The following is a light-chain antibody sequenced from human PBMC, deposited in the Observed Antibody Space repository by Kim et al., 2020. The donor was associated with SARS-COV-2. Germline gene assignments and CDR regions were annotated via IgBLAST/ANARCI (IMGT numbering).Light chain of an antibody. CDR3: QQYNSYPIT. Sequence: AVGDDVAITCRAGQSFIGWLAWYQQQPGEAPKLLIYQTSSLQSGVPSRFCGSGSWTEFTLTINSLQPDDFATSYCQQYNSYPITFGQGTRLEIK. V-gene: IGKV1-5*03. CDR2: QTS. CDR1: QSFIGW. J-gene: IGKJ5*01.